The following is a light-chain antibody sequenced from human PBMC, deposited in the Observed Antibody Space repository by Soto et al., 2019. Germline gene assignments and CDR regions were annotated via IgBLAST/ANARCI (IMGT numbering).Light chain of an antibody. V-gene: IGKV3-20*01. CDR3: QQYGSSPKT. CDR2: GAS. CDR1: QSVSSY. Sequence: EIVFTQSPGTLSLSPGERATLSCRASQSVSSYLAWYQQKPGQAPRLLMHGASNRATGVPDRFSGSGSGTDFTLTISRLEPEDFALYYCQQYGSSPKTFGQGTKVDI. J-gene: IGKJ1*01.